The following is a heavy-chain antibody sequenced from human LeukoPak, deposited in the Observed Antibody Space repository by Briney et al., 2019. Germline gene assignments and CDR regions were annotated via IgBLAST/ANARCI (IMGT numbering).Heavy chain of an antibody. J-gene: IGHJ4*02. V-gene: IGHV1-46*01. CDR1: GYTFTTFY. CDR3: AREMEWSQYHVGDY. D-gene: IGHD3-3*01. CDR2: INCSGGRT. Sequence: ASVKVSFKTSGYTFTTFYMHWVRQAPGQGLEWMGMINCSGGRTTYAQRFQGRVTMTRDTSTSTVYMELSSLRSEDTAVYYCAREMEWSQYHVGDYWGQGTLVTVSS.